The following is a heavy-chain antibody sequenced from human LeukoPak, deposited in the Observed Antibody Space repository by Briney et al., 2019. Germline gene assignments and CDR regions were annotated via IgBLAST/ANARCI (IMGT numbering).Heavy chain of an antibody. CDR1: GFTVSSNY. J-gene: IGHJ4*02. Sequence: GGSLRLSCAASGFTVSSNYMSWVRQAPGKGLEWVSVIYSGGSTYYADSVKGRFTISRDNAKNTLYLQMNSLTAEDTAVYYCVRDLGGRSGHWGQGTLVTVSS. CDR3: VRDLGGRSGH. CDR2: IYSGGST. V-gene: IGHV3-53*01. D-gene: IGHD1-26*01.